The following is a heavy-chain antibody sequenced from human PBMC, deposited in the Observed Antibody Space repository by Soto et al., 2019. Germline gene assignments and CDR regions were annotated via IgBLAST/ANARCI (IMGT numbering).Heavy chain of an antibody. V-gene: IGHV4-59*01. CDR1: GGSMRNYF. D-gene: IGHD6-13*01. J-gene: IGHJ4*02. CDR3: AAGEASSRNLAPYYLDF. Sequence: LSLTCTVSGGSMRNYFWTWIRQPPGRGLEWIGYIHYSGTTSFFPSYNPSLRSRVTISEDTSKNQFSLKLLSVTTADTAVYFCAAGEASSRNLAPYYLDFWGQGTLVTVSS. CDR2: IHYSGTT.